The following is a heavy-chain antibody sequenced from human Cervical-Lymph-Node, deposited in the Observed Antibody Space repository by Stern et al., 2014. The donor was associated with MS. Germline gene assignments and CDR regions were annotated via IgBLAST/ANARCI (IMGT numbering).Heavy chain of an antibody. CDR2: IYYSGST. CDR1: GGSISGYY. D-gene: IGHD1-26*01. CDR3: ARDGDSVGTYEGAFDI. J-gene: IGHJ3*02. V-gene: IGHV4-59*01. Sequence: QVQLQESGPGLVKPSETLSLTCTVSGGSISGYYWTWIRQPPGKGLEWIGDIYYSGSTNFNPSLKSRVTISVDTSKSQFSLKLSSVTAADTAVYYCARDGDSVGTYEGAFDIWGQGTMVTVSS.